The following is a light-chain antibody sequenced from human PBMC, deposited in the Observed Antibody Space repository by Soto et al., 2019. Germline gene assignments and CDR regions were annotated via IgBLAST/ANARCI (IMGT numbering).Light chain of an antibody. CDR3: QQRNTWPPIT. J-gene: IGKJ5*01. Sequence: EIVMTQSPATLSVSPGEGATLSCRASQSVSSNSAWYQQKPGQAPRLLIYGASTRATGIPARFSGSGSGTDFTLTISSLEPEDFALYYCQQRNTWPPITFGQGTRLEI. V-gene: IGKV3-15*01. CDR2: GAS. CDR1: QSVSSN.